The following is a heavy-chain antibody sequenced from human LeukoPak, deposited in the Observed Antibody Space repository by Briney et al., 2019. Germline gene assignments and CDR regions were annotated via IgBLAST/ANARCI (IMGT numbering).Heavy chain of an antibody. J-gene: IGHJ6*02. V-gene: IGHV3-23*01. Sequence: GGSLRLSCAASGFTFSSYAMSWVRQAPGKGLEWVSAISGSGGSTYYADSEKGRFTISRDNSKNTLYLQMNSLRAEDTAVYYCAKVVGKTTMVREVIPYYYYGMDVWGQGTTVTVSS. CDR2: ISGSGGST. D-gene: IGHD3-10*01. CDR1: GFTFSSYA. CDR3: AKVVGKTTMVREVIPYYYYGMDV.